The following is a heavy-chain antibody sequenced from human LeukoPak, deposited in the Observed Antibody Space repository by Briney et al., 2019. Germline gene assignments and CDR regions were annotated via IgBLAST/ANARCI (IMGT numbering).Heavy chain of an antibody. V-gene: IGHV3-21*01. D-gene: IGHD3-10*01. CDR2: ITTTGGSI. J-gene: IGHJ4*02. Sequence: GGSLRLSCAVSGFSFNIYSMNWVRQAPGQGLEWVSSITTTGGSIYYADSVRGRFTISRDNAKNSLYLQMNSLRAEDTAVYYCATSFGAIRGYWGQGTLVSVSS. CDR3: ATSFGAIRGY. CDR1: GFSFNIYS.